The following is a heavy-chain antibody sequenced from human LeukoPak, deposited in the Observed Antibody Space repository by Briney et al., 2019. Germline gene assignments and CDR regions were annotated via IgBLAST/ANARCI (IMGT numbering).Heavy chain of an antibody. CDR2: IYYSGSTGRSI. V-gene: IGHV4-59*01. Sequence: SETLSLTCTVSGGSISSYYWSWIRQAPGKGLESIGYIYYSGSTGRSINYNPSLKSRVTISVDTSKNQFSLKLSSVTAADTAMYYCARSTIAAAGNVEYWGQGTLVTVSS. J-gene: IGHJ4*02. D-gene: IGHD6-13*01. CDR3: ARSTIAAAGNVEY. CDR1: GGSISSYY.